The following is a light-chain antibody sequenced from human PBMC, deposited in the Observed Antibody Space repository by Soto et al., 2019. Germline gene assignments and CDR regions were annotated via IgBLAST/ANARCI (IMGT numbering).Light chain of an antibody. CDR1: SSNIGSNT. CDR3: EAWDDSLNGLV. J-gene: IGLJ1*01. V-gene: IGLV1-44*01. CDR2: NIN. Sequence: QSVLTQPPSASGTPGQRVTISCSGSSSNIGSNTVNWYQQLPGTAPKLLIYNINQRLSGVPARFSGSTSGTSASLDISGLQSEHEADYYCEAWDDSLNGLVFGTRTKLTDL.